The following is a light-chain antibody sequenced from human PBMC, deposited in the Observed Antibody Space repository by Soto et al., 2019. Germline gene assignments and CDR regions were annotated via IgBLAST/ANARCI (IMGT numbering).Light chain of an antibody. J-gene: IGLJ1*01. Sequence: QTVLTQPASVSGSHGQSVTISCSETSSDVGGYNYVSWYQQHPGKAPQVMIYDVSNRPSGVSNRFSGSKSGNTASLTISGLQAEDEADYYCYSYTTSSTYVFGTGTKVTVL. CDR3: YSYTTSSTYV. CDR1: SSDVGGYNY. CDR2: DVS. V-gene: IGLV2-14*01.